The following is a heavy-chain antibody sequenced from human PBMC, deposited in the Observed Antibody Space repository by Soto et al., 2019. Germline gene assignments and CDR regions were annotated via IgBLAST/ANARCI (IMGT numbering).Heavy chain of an antibody. CDR3: ATLPGIQLWFDY. Sequence: GSLRLSCAASGFTFSSYAMSWVRQAPGKGLEWVSAISGSGGSTYYADSVKGRFTISRDNSKNTLYLQMNSLRAEDTAVYYCATLPGIQLWFDYWGQGTLVTVSS. CDR2: ISGSGGST. CDR1: GFTFSSYA. V-gene: IGHV3-23*01. D-gene: IGHD5-18*01. J-gene: IGHJ4*02.